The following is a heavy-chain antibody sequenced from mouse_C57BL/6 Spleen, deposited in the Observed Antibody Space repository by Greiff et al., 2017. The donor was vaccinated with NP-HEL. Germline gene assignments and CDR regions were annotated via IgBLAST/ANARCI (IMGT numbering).Heavy chain of an antibody. CDR1: GYTFTSYW. V-gene: IGHV1-52*01. J-gene: IGHJ4*01. CDR2: IDPSDSET. CDR3: ARRGGHGAMDY. Sequence: QVQLQQPGAELVRPGSSVKLSCKASGYTFTSYWMHWVKQRPIQGLEWIGNIDPSDSETHYNQKFKDKATLTVDKSSCTAYMQLSSLTSEDSAVYYCARRGGHGAMDYWGQGTSVTVSS.